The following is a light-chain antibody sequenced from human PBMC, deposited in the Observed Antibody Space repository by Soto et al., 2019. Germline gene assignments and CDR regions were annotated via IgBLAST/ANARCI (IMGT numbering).Light chain of an antibody. J-gene: IGLJ1*01. Sequence: ALTQPPSASGSPGQSVTISCTGTSSNVGGYNYVSWYQQHPGKVPKLMVYEVNKRPSGVPDRFSGSKSGNTASLTVSGLQAEDEADYYCTSYAGGNNVFGTGTKVTVL. CDR1: SSNVGGYNY. V-gene: IGLV2-8*01. CDR3: TSYAGGNNV. CDR2: EVN.